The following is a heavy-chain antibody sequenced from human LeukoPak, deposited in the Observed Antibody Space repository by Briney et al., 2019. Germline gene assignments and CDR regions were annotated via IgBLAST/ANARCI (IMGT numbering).Heavy chain of an antibody. V-gene: IGHV4-39*01. Sequence: SETLSLTCSVPGGSISSSSYYWGWIRQPPGKGLEWIGSIYYSGCTYYNPSLKRRVTISVDTSKNQFSLKLSSLTAADTAVYYCARHFGYITGGAFDIWGQGTMVTVSS. CDR1: GGSISSSSYY. D-gene: IGHD1-14*01. CDR2: IYYSGCT. CDR3: ARHFGYITGGAFDI. J-gene: IGHJ3*02.